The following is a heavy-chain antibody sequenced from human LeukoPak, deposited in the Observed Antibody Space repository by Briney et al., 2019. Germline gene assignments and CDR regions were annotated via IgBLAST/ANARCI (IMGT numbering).Heavy chain of an antibody. J-gene: IGHJ4*02. CDR2: ISAYNGNT. CDR1: GYTFTSYG. Sequence: ASVKVSCKASGYTFTSYGISWVRQAPGQGLEWMGWISAYNGNTNYAQKLQGRVTMTTDTSTSTAYMGLRSLRSDDTAVYYCARDQWDVGSGWFDYWGQGTLVTVSS. D-gene: IGHD6-19*01. CDR3: ARDQWDVGSGWFDY. V-gene: IGHV1-18*01.